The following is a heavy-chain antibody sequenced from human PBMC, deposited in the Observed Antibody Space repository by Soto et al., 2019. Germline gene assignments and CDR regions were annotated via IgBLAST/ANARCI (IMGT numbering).Heavy chain of an antibody. CDR2: IYYSGST. D-gene: IGHD4-17*01. J-gene: IGHJ1*01. CDR1: GGSISSGGYY. Sequence: SETLSLTCTVSGGSISSGGYYWSWIRQHPGKGLEWIGYIYYSGSTYYNPSLKSRVTISVDTSKNQFSLKLSSVTAADTAVYYCARSRTTVTPSGVQHGGQGTLVTVSS. CDR3: ARSRTTVTPSGVQH. V-gene: IGHV4-61*08.